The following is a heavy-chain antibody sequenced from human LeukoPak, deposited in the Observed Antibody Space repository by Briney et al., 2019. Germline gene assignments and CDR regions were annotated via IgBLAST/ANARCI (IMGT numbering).Heavy chain of an antibody. D-gene: IGHD2-2*01. V-gene: IGHV1-2*02. CDR2: INPKRGGT. J-gene: IGHJ4*02. CDR3: ASGSPWNIVVVPAAMRYGFDY. Sequence: ASVKVSRKASGYTFTGYYMHWVRQAPGQGLEWMGWINPKRGGTNYAQKFQGRVTMTRDTSISTAYMELNTLRSDDTAVYYCASGSPWNIVVVPAAMRYGFDYWGQGTLVTVSS. CDR1: GYTFTGYY.